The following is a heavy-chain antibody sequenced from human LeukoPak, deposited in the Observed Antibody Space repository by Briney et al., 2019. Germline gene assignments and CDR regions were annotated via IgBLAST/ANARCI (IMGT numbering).Heavy chain of an antibody. CDR1: GGSISTRNHY. D-gene: IGHD1-26*01. CDR3: ARRMGSGATYPRTFDY. Sequence: SETLSLTCTVTGGSISTRNHYWGWLRQPPGKGLEWIGSIGYTATTNSNPSLKSRVTLSVDTSRNQVPLTLSSVTAADTAVYFCARRMGSGATYPRTFDYWGQGTLVTVSS. J-gene: IGHJ4*02. V-gene: IGHV4-39*01. CDR2: IGYTATT.